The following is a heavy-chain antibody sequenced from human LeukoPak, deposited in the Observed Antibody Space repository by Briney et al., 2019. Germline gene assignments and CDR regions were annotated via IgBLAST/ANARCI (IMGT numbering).Heavy chain of an antibody. D-gene: IGHD6-19*01. V-gene: IGHV1-69*13. CDR1: GGTFSSYA. CDR3: ARDLKMGYSSGRYSWGTGSSNDY. Sequence: AASVKVSCKASGGTFSSYAISWVRQAPGQGLEWMGGIIPIFGTANYAQKFQGRVTITADESTSTAYMELSSLRSEDTAVYYCARDLKMGYSSGRYSWGTGSSNDYWGQGTLVTVSS. J-gene: IGHJ4*02. CDR2: IIPIFGTA.